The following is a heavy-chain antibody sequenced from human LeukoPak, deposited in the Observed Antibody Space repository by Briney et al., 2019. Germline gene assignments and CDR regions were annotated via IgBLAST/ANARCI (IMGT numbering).Heavy chain of an antibody. D-gene: IGHD5-12*01. Sequence: PGGSLRLSCAASGFTFSSYTMNWVRQAPGKGLEWVSSITGSGSYTYYADSVKGRFTISRDNAKNSLYLQINSLRDEDTAVYYCARVWSLPRYSGSWVWGQGTLDTVSS. J-gene: IGHJ4*02. CDR3: ARVWSLPRYSGSWV. CDR2: ITGSGSYT. CDR1: GFTFSSYT. V-gene: IGHV3-21*04.